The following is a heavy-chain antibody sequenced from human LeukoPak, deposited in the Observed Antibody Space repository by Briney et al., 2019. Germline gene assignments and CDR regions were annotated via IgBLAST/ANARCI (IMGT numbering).Heavy chain of an antibody. CDR1: GYSISSGYY. J-gene: IGHJ4*02. Sequence: ETLSLTCTVSGYSISSGYYWGWIRQPPGKGLEWVSSISSSSSYIYYADSVKGRFTISRDNAKNSLYLQMNSLRAEDTAVYYCARRAGAYSHPYDYWGQGTLVTVSS. CDR3: ARRAGAYSHPYDY. V-gene: IGHV3-21*04. CDR2: ISSSSSYI. D-gene: IGHD4/OR15-4a*01.